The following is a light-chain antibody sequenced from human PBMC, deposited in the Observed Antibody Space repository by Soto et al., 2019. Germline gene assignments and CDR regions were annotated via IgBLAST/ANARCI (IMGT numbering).Light chain of an antibody. CDR2: GAS. V-gene: IGKV3-20*01. CDR3: QQYGSSPRT. Sequence: EIVLTQSPGTLSLSPGERATLSCRASQSVSSSYLAWYQQKPCQAPRLLIYGASSRATGIPDRFSGSGSGTDFTLTISRLEPEDVAVYYCQQYGSSPRTFGGGTKLEI. J-gene: IGKJ4*01. CDR1: QSVSSSY.